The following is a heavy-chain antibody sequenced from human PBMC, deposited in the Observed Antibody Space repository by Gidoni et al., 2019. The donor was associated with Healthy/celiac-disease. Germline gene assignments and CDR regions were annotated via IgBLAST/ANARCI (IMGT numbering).Heavy chain of an antibody. CDR3: ARENPPTIRKQGKYFDY. V-gene: IGHV1-18*01. CDR1: GYTFTSYG. Sequence: QVQLVQSGAEVKKPGASVKVSCKASGYTFTSYGISWVRQAPGQGLEWMGWISAYNGNTNYAQKIQGRVTMTTDTSTSTAYMELRSLRSDDTAVYYCARENPPTIRKQGKYFDYWGQGTLVTVSS. J-gene: IGHJ4*02. D-gene: IGHD3-9*01. CDR2: ISAYNGNT.